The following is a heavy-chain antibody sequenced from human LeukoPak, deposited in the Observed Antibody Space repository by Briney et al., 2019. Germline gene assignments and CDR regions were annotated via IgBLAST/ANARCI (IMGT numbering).Heavy chain of an antibody. CDR3: AELGITMIGGV. CDR1: GFAFSNYG. CDR2: ITGSGVTT. V-gene: IGHV3-23*01. Sequence: GGSLRLSCAASGFAFSNYGINWVRQAPGKGREWVSGITGSGVTTYYADSVKGRFTISRDNSKNTLYLQMNSLRAEDTAVYYCAELGITMIGGVWGKGTTVTISS. D-gene: IGHD3-10*02. J-gene: IGHJ6*04.